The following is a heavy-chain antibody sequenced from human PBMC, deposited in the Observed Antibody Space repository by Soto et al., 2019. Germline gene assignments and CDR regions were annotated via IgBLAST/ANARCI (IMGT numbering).Heavy chain of an antibody. CDR2: ISGSDGKT. Sequence: GGYMAQTGAPSGVRLVSYARSWVRQAPGKGLEWVSTISGSDGKTFYADSVKGRFSISRDTSQSTLYLQMNSLRADDTAMYYCARWSYLDYWGQGNRVTVSS. V-gene: IGHV3-23*01. CDR1: GVRLVSYA. J-gene: IGHJ4*02. CDR3: ARWSYLDY. D-gene: IGHD3-3*01.